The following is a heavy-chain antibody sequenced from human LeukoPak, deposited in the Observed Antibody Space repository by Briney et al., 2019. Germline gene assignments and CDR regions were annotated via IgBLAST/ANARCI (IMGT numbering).Heavy chain of an antibody. D-gene: IGHD5-24*01. CDR3: ARAPDNRAGGYFDY. CDR1: GGSISSYY. J-gene: IGHJ4*02. Sequence: PSETLSLTRTVSGGSISSYYWSWIRQPPGKGLEWIGYIYYSGSTNYNPSLKSRVTISVDTSKNQFSLKLSSVTAADTAVYYCARAPDNRAGGYFDYWGQGTLVTVSS. V-gene: IGHV4-59*01. CDR2: IYYSGST.